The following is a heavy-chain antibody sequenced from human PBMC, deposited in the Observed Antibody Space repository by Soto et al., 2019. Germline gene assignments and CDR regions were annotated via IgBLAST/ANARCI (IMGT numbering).Heavy chain of an antibody. J-gene: IGHJ3*02. CDR3: ARDPAAGRDYAFDI. D-gene: IGHD2-21*02. V-gene: IGHV3-21*01. CDR2: ISSSSSYI. Sequence: GGSLRLSCAASGFTFSSYSMNWVRQAPGKGLEWVSSISSSSSYIHYADSVKGRFTISRDNAKNSLYLQMNSLRAEDTAVYYCARDPAAGRDYAFDIWGQGTMVTVSS. CDR1: GFTFSSYS.